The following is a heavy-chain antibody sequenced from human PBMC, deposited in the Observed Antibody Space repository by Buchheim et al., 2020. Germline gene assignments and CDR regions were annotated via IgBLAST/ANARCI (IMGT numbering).Heavy chain of an antibody. Sequence: EERLVESGGGLGQPGGSLRLSCAASGFTFSSDWMHWVRQAPGKGLVWVSRINPDWSDTTYADSVKCRFTISRDNGRNTLYLQMNSLRGEDTAIYYCTRSANFFRGMDVWGQGTT. J-gene: IGHJ6*02. D-gene: IGHD2-15*01. CDR1: GFTFSSDW. CDR2: INPDWSDT. CDR3: TRSANFFRGMDV. V-gene: IGHV3-74*01.